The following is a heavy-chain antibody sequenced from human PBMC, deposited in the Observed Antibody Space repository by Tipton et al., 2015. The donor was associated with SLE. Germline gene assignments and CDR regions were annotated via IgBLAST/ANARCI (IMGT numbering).Heavy chain of an antibody. D-gene: IGHD3-9*01. V-gene: IGHV3-74*01. J-gene: IGHJ3*02. Sequence: GSLRLSCAASGFNFSTYWMNWVRQAPGKGPVWVSRINSDGSSTNYADSVKGRFTISRDNAKNTLYLQMNSLRVEDTAMYYCARVRYCDIWGQGTMVTVSS. CDR3: ARVRYCDI. CDR2: INSDGSST. CDR1: GFNFSTYW.